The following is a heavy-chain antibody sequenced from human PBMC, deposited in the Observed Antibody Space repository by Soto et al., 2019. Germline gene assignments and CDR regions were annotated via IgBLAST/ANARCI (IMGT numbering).Heavy chain of an antibody. CDR3: ARHDHDSRSGSRLTTGIDV. CDR2: IGGSGDNI. J-gene: IGHJ6*01. V-gene: IGHV3-23*01. D-gene: IGHD3-3*01. CDR1: GFAFSSYA. Sequence: EVHVLESGGGLVQPGGSLRLSCAASGFAFSSYAMSWVRPAPGKGLEWVSGIGGSGDNIYNADSVKGRFTISRYNSKDTTYLQMNSVRAEETAVYYCARHDHDSRSGSRLTTGIDVWGQGAAVTVSS.